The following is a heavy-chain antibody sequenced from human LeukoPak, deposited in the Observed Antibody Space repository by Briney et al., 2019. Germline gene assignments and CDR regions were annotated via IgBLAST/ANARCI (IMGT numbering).Heavy chain of an antibody. D-gene: IGHD3-3*01. CDR3: ARWASQRITIFGVVIAPYYYYGMDV. J-gene: IGHJ6*02. Sequence: EASVKVSCKASGGTLSSYAISWVRQAPGQGLEWMGGIIPIFGTANYAQKFQGRVTITADESTSTAYMELSSLRSEDTAVYYCARWASQRITIFGVVIAPYYYYGMDVWGQGTTVTVSS. V-gene: IGHV1-69*13. CDR2: IIPIFGTA. CDR1: GGTLSSYA.